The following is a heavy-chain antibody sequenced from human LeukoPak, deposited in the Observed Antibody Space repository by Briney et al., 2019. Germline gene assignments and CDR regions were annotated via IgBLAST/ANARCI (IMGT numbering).Heavy chain of an antibody. CDR2: ISGSGRTI. CDR1: GFTCSSYE. J-gene: IGHJ4*02. Sequence: PGGSLRLSCAASGFTCSSYEMNWVRQAPGKGLEWVSYISGSGRTIYYADSVKGRFTVSRDNAKNSLYLQMNSLRAEDTAVYYCARDGGDCSSTSCYRVPFDYWGQGTLVTVSS. V-gene: IGHV3-48*03. D-gene: IGHD2-2*01. CDR3: ARDGGDCSSTSCYRVPFDY.